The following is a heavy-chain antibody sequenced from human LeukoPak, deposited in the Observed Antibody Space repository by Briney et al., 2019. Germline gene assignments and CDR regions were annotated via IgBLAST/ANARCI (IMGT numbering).Heavy chain of an antibody. D-gene: IGHD3-16*01. CDR3: VTALPYPTAR. V-gene: IGHV1-8*01. CDR1: VYTFTSYD. CDR2: MNPPDGGT. Sequence: ASVKVSCKASVYTFTSYDINWVRQVAGQSLEWMGWMNPPDGGTGYAQKFQGRVTMTRSISISTAYMELSSLRSEDTAVYYRVTALPYPTARWGKGTLVTVSS. J-gene: IGHJ4*02.